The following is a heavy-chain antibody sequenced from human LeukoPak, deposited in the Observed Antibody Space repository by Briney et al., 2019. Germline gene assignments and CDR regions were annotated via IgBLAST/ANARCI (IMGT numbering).Heavy chain of an antibody. Sequence: GGSLRLSCAASGFTFSSYSMNWVRQAPGKGLEWVSVIYSGGSTYYADSVKGRFTISRDNSKNTPYLQMNSLRAEDTAVYYCAREVAAAAEYFQHWGQGTLVTVSS. J-gene: IGHJ1*01. CDR1: GFTFSSYS. D-gene: IGHD6-13*01. V-gene: IGHV3-66*01. CDR2: IYSGGST. CDR3: AREVAAAAEYFQH.